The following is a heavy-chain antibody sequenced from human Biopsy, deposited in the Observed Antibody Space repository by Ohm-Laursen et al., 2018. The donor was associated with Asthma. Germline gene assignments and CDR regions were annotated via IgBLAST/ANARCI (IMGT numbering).Heavy chain of an antibody. CDR1: GFNLNTYT. V-gene: IGHV3-30*04. CDR2: ISHDGTYK. Sequence: SLRLSCTAAGFNLNTYTLSWVRQAPGKGLAWVSTISHDGTYKGYTDSVKGRFTISRDYSKSSLYLQMNSLKIEDTSAYYCVRDGGINVAPGEWSFDLWGRGTQVTVSS. CDR3: VRDGGINVAPGEWSFDL. J-gene: IGHJ2*01. D-gene: IGHD1-14*01.